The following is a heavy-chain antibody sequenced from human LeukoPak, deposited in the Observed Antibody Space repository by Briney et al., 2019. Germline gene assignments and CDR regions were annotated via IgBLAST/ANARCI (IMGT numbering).Heavy chain of an antibody. CDR3: ARGWNTTPRSGFDI. V-gene: IGHV3-7*01. CDR2: IKQDGSET. CDR1: GFIFTTYW. Sequence: GGSLRLSCGASGFIFTTYWMNWVRQAPGKGLEWVANIKQDGSETYYVDSVKGRFTISRDNVKNTLFLQMNSLGAEDTALYYCARGWNTTPRSGFDIWGLGTMVTVSS. J-gene: IGHJ3*02. D-gene: IGHD1/OR15-1a*01.